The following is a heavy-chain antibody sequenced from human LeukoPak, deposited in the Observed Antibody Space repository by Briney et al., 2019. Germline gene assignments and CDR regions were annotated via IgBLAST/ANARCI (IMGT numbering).Heavy chain of an antibody. D-gene: IGHD1-14*01. CDR1: GFTFSSYA. V-gene: IGHV3-30-3*01. CDR3: ARGYFSEPGYSWFDP. CDR2: ISYDGSNK. Sequence: PGGSLRLSCTASGFTFSSYAMHWVRQAPGKGLEWVAVISYDGSNKYYADSVKGRFTISRDNSKNTLYLQMSSLRAEDTAVYYCARGYFSEPGYSWFDPWGQGVLVTVSS. J-gene: IGHJ5*02.